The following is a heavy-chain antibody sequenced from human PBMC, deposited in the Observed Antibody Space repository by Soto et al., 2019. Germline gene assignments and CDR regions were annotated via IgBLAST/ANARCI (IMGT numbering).Heavy chain of an antibody. V-gene: IGHV4-61*01. CDR1: GGSVSSGSYY. J-gene: IGHJ4*02. CDR3: ARLEYYDYVWGSYRSPYYFDY. Sequence: TLSLTCTVSGGSVSSGSYYWSWIRQPPGKGLEWIGYIHYSGSANYSPSLKSRVTISIDTSKNQFSLNLSSVTAADTAVYYCARLEYYDYVWGSYRSPYYFDYWGQGTLVTVSS. CDR2: IHYSGSA. D-gene: IGHD3-16*02.